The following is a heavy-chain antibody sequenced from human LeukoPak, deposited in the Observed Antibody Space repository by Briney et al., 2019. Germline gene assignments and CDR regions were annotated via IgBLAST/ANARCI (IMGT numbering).Heavy chain of an antibody. J-gene: IGHJ4*02. V-gene: IGHV4-34*01. CDR3: ARGRYHITMVRGAPKGFDY. CDR1: GGSFSGYY. Sequence: PSETLSLTCAVYGGSFSGYYWSWIRRPPGKGLEWIGEINHSGSTNYNPSLKSRVTISVDTSKNQFSLKLSSVTAADTAVYYCARGRYHITMVRGAPKGFDYWGQGTLVTVSS. CDR2: INHSGST. D-gene: IGHD3-10*01.